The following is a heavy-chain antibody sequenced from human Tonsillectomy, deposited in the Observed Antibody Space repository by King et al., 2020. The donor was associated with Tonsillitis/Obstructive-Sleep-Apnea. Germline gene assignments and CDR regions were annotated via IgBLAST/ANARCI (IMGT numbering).Heavy chain of an antibody. CDR2: ISSSSSYL. D-gene: IGHD6-25*01. CDR3: ARGGPSGSLDY. V-gene: IGHV3-21*01. CDR1: GFTFSSYS. Sequence: VQLVESGGGLVKPGGSLRLSCAASGFTFSSYSMNWVRQAPGKGLEWVSSISSSSSYLYYADSVKGRFTISRDNAKNSLYLQMNSLRAEDTAVYYCARGGPSGSLDYWGQGTLVTVSS. J-gene: IGHJ4*02.